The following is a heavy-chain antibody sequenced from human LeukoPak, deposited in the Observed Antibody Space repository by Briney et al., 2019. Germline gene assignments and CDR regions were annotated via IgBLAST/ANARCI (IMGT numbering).Heavy chain of an antibody. CDR2: IYYSGSA. CDR1: GGSISSYY. V-gene: IGHV4-59*08. J-gene: IGHJ6*02. D-gene: IGHD5-18*01. Sequence: PSETLSLTCTISGGSISSYYWSWIRQPPGKGLEWIGYIYYSGSANYNPSLKSRVTISVDTSKNQFSLKLSSVTAADTAVYYCARRRELWDPYYYYGMDVWGQGTTVTVSS. CDR3: ARRRELWDPYYYYGMDV.